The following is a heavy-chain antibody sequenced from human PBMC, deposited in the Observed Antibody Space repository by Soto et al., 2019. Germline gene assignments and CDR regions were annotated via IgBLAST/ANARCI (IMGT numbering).Heavy chain of an antibody. CDR3: ARQLVHDYSNYYYYYMDV. CDR1: GGSISSSSYY. D-gene: IGHD4-4*01. Sequence: SETLSLTCTVSGGSISSSSYYWGWIRQPPGKGLEWIGSIYYSGSTYYNPSLKSRVTISVDTSKNQFSLKLSSVTAADTAVYYCARQLVHDYSNYYYYYMDVWGKGTTVTVSS. V-gene: IGHV4-39*07. CDR2: IYYSGST. J-gene: IGHJ6*03.